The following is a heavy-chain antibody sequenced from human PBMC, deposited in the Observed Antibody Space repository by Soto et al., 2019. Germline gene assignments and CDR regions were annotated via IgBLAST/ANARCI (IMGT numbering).Heavy chain of an antibody. CDR1: GFTFDDYA. D-gene: IGHD6-13*01. V-gene: IGHV3-9*01. J-gene: IGHJ4*02. CDR3: VSSSYISLGSSWPNGFY. CDR2: ISWNSDSM. Sequence: GGSLRLSCAASGFTFDDYAMHWVRQPPGKGLEWVSGISWNSDSMDYADSVKGRFTISRDNAKNSLYLQMNSLRAEDTALYYCVSSSYISLGSSWPNGFYWGQGTLVTVSS.